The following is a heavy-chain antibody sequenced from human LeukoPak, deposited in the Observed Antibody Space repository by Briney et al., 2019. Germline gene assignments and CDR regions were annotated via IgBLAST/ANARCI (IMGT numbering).Heavy chain of an antibody. CDR1: GGTFSSYA. Sequence: ASVKVSCKASGGTFSSYAISWMRQAPGQGLEWMGRIIPIFGTANYAQKFQGRVTITTDESTSTAYMELSSLRSEDTAVYYCALVVAAPAMFDPWGQGTLVTVSS. CDR2: IIPIFGTA. CDR3: ALVVAAPAMFDP. J-gene: IGHJ5*02. D-gene: IGHD2-15*01. V-gene: IGHV1-69*05.